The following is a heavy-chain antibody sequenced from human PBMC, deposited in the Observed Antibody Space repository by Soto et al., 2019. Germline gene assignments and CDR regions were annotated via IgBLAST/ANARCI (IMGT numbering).Heavy chain of an antibody. V-gene: IGHV4-59*08. CDR2: IYYSGST. CDR1: GGSISSYY. J-gene: IGHJ3*02. CDR3: ARHRFYDGGRDAFDI. D-gene: IGHD2-15*01. Sequence: SETLSLTCTVSGGSISSYYWSWIRQPPGKGLEWIGYIYYSGSTNYNPSLKSRVTISVDTSKNQFSLKLSSVTAADTVVYYCARHRFYDGGRDAFDIWGQGTMVTVSS.